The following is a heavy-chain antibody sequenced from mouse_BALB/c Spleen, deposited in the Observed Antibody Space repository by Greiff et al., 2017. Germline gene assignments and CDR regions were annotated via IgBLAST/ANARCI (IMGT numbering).Heavy chain of an antibody. V-gene: IGHV5-9-4*01. D-gene: IGHD2-1*01. CDR1: GFTFSSYA. CDR3: ARAYGNYGGNAMDY. J-gene: IGHJ4*01. Sequence: EVQRVESGGGLVKPGGSLKLSCAASGFTFSSYAMSWVRQSPEKRLEWVAEISSGGSYTYYPDTVTGRFTISRDNAKNTLYLEMSSLRSEDTAMYYCARAYGNYGGNAMDYWGQGTSVTVSS. CDR2: ISSGGSYT.